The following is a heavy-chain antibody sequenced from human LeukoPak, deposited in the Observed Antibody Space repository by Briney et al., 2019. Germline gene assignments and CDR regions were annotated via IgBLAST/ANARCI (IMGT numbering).Heavy chain of an antibody. CDR2: ISDSGGST. J-gene: IGHJ4*02. Sequence: GGSLRLSCASSGFTFSTYAMSWVRQAPGEGLEWVSIISDSGGSTNYADSVKGRFTISRDNSKNTLYLQVNSLRVEDTAIYYCARGGGASVSSLKYWGQGTLVTVSS. V-gene: IGHV3-23*01. D-gene: IGHD6-6*01. CDR1: GFTFSTYA. CDR3: ARGGGASVSSLKY.